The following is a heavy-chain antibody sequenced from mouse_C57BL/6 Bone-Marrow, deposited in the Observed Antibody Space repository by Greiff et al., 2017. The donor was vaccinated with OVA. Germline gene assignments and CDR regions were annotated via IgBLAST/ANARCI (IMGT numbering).Heavy chain of an antibody. CDR2: ISSGGSYT. V-gene: IGHV5-6*02. CDR1: GFTFSSYG. CDR3: ARRVYYFDY. J-gene: IGHJ2*01. Sequence: EVKLMESGGDLVKPGGSLKLSCAASGFTFSSYGMSWVRQTPDKRLEWVATISSGGSYTYYPDSVKGRFTISRDNAKNTLYLQMSSLKSEDTAMYYCARRVYYFDYWGQGPTLTVSS.